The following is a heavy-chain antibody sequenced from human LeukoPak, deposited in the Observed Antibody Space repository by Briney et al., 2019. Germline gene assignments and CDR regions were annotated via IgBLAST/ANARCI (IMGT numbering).Heavy chain of an antibody. J-gene: IGHJ3*01. CDR2: IYDSGIA. CDR3: ARGGSRYGANAFDV. CDR1: GGSVSSGDYS. V-gene: IGHV4-30-2*01. Sequence: SETLSLTCAVSGGSVSSGDYSWSWLRQPPGKGLEWIGYIYDSGIAACNPSLKRRVTISVDRSQNQFSLKLTSVTAADTAVYYCARGGSRYGANAFDVWGQGTMVTVSS. D-gene: IGHD4/OR15-4a*01.